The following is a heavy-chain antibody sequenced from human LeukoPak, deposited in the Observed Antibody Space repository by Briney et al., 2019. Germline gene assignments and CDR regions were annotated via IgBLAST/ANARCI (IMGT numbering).Heavy chain of an antibody. V-gene: IGHV3-30-3*01. D-gene: IGHD6-6*01. CDR1: GFTFSSYA. CDR3: ARDEVVALAARDPYYYYYGMDV. Sequence: GGSLRLSCAASGFTFSSYAMHWVRQAPGKGLEWVAVISDDGSNKYYADSVKGRFTISRDNSKNTLYLQMSSLRAEDTAVYYCARDEVVALAARDPYYYYYGMDVWGQGTLVTVSS. J-gene: IGHJ6*02. CDR2: ISDDGSNK.